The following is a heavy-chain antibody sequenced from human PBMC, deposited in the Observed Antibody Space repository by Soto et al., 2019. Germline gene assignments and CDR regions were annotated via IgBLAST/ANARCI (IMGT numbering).Heavy chain of an antibody. D-gene: IGHD1-1*01. J-gene: IGHJ4*02. CDR1: GFTFSSYG. Sequence: QVQLVESGGGVVQPGRSLRLSCAASGFTFSSYGMHWVRQAPGKGLEWVAVISYDGSNKYYVDSVKGRFTISRDNSKNTLYLQMNSLRAEDTAVYYCAKPVGYAGADFDYWGQGTLVTVSS. CDR3: AKPVGYAGADFDY. V-gene: IGHV3-30*18. CDR2: ISYDGSNK.